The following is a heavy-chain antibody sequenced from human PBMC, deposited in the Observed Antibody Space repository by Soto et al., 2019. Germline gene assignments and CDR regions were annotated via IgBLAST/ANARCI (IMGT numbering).Heavy chain of an antibody. V-gene: IGHV4-31*03. J-gene: IGHJ2*01. Sequence: SETLSLTCTVSGGSISSGGYYWSWIHQHPGKGLEWIGYIYYSGSTYYNPSLKSRVTISVDRSKNQFSLKLSSVTAADTAVYYCARARYYYDSSGLFDLWGRGTLVTVSS. CDR1: GGSISSGGYY. CDR3: ARARYYYDSSGLFDL. CDR2: IYYSGST. D-gene: IGHD3-22*01.